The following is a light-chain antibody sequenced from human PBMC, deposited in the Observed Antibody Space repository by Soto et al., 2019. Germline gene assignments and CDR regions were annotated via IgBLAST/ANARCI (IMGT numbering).Light chain of an antibody. Sequence: QSVLTQPPSASGSPGQSVSISCSEVGSGFRGRNSVSWYQQHPGKAPRLIIYEVSNRPSGVSNRFSGSKSGNTASLTISGLQAEDEADYYCSSYTSSSPYVFGTGTKLTVL. V-gene: IGLV2-14*03. CDR2: EVS. CDR1: GSGFRGRNS. CDR3: SSYTSSSPYV. J-gene: IGLJ1*01.